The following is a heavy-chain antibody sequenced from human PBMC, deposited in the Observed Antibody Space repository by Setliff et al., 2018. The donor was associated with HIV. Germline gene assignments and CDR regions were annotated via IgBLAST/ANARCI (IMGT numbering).Heavy chain of an antibody. CDR2: IYYSGST. CDR1: GGSISSGSYY. J-gene: IGHJ4*02. D-gene: IGHD4-17*01. V-gene: IGHV4-39*07. Sequence: SLTCTVSGGSISSGSYYWGWIRQPPGKGLEWIGSIYYSGSTNYNPSLKSRLTMSVDTSKSQFSLKLTSVSAADTAMYYCARVSTAVTAAPLDYWSQGTLVTVSS. CDR3: ARVSTAVTAAPLDY.